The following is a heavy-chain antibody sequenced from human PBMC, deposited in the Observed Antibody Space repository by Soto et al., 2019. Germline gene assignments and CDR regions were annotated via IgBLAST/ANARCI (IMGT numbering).Heavy chain of an antibody. CDR3: ARVNCSGGSCYEHY. J-gene: IGHJ4*02. V-gene: IGHV4-59*01. Sequence: SETLWLTCTVSGGSISSYYWSWIRQPPGKGLEWIGYIYYSGSTNYNPSLKSRVTISVDTSKNQFSLKLSSVTAADTAVYYCARVNCSGGSCYEHYWGQGTLVTVSS. CDR1: GGSISSYY. CDR2: IYYSGST. D-gene: IGHD2-15*01.